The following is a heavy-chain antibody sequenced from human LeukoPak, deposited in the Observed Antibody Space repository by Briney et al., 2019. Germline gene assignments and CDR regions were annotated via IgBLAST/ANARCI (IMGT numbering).Heavy chain of an antibody. CDR1: GGTFSSYA. CDR3: ARGYYYDSSGYYTPVYYFDY. CDR2: IIPIFGTA. J-gene: IGHJ4*02. V-gene: IGHV1-69*05. Sequence: SVKVSCMASGGTFSSYAISWVRQAPGQGLEWMGRIIPIFGTANYAQKFQGRVTITTDESTSTAYMELSSLRSEDTAVYYCARGYYYDSSGYYTPVYYFDYWGQGTLVTVSS. D-gene: IGHD3-22*01.